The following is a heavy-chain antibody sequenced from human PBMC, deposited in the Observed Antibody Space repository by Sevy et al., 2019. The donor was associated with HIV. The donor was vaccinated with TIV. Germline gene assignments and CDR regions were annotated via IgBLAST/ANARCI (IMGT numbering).Heavy chain of an antibody. CDR2: INHSGST. D-gene: IGHD2-15*01. CDR3: ARGPGGGYCSGGSCSTEYNWFDP. CDR1: GGSFSGYY. Sequence: SETLSLTCAVYGGSFSGYYWSWIRQPPGKGLEWIGEINHSGSTNYNPSLKSRVTISVDMSKNQFSLKLGSVTAADTAVYYCARGPGGGYCSGGSCSTEYNWFDPWGQGTLVTVSS. J-gene: IGHJ5*02. V-gene: IGHV4-34*01.